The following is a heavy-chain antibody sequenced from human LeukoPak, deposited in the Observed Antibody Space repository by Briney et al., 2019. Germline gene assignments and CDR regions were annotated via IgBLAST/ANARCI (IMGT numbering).Heavy chain of an antibody. CDR3: ARGGSYGDY. CDR2: VNPDGSSI. D-gene: IGHD3-16*01. J-gene: IGHJ4*02. CDR1: GFTLSNYW. V-gene: IGHV3-74*01. Sequence: PAGTLSLTCVASGFTLSNYWRHWLRQVPEKGLVWVSRVNPDGSSITYANSVKGRFTSSRDNAKNTLYLQMNRLRVEDTAVYYCARGGSYGDYWGQGILVTVSS.